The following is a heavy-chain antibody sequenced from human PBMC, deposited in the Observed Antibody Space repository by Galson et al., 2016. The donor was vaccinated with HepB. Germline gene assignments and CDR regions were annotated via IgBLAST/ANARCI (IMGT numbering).Heavy chain of an antibody. Sequence: SLRLSCAASGFTFSTYTFHWVRQVPGKGLQYLSAINSNGDTTFYANSVKGRFTVSGDNSKKTLYLQMGSLRPEDMAIYYCVRGGARGDFWSGDLYYYYMDVWGKGTTVIVSS. CDR3: VRGGARGDFWSGDLYYYYMDV. CDR2: INSNGDTT. V-gene: IGHV3-64*01. CDR1: GFTFSTYT. D-gene: IGHD3-3*01. J-gene: IGHJ6*03.